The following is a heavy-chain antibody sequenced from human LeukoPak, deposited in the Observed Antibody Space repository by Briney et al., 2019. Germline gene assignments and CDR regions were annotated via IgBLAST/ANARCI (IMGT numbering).Heavy chain of an antibody. Sequence: GGSLRLSCAASGFTFNDFYMSWIRQAPGKGLEWVSYISNTGSAIYYADSVKGRFTISRDNSKNTLYLQMNSLRAEDTAVYYCARGPSGYHNTGGQGTLVTVSS. V-gene: IGHV3-11*04. CDR3: ARGPSGYHNT. J-gene: IGHJ4*02. CDR2: ISNTGSAI. D-gene: IGHD5-12*01. CDR1: GFTFNDFY.